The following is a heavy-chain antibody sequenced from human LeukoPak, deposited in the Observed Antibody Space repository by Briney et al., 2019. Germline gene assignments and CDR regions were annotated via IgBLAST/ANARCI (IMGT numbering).Heavy chain of an antibody. CDR1: GFTFSNAW. D-gene: IGHD3-22*01. Sequence: PGGSLRLSCAASGFTFSNAWMSWVRQAPGKGLEWVGRIKSKTDGGTTDYAAPVKGRFTISRDDSKNTLYLQMNSLKTEDTAVYYCTTLYYDSSGYYFDYWGQGTLVTVSS. V-gene: IGHV3-15*01. J-gene: IGHJ4*02. CDR2: IKSKTDGGTT. CDR3: TTLYYDSSGYYFDY.